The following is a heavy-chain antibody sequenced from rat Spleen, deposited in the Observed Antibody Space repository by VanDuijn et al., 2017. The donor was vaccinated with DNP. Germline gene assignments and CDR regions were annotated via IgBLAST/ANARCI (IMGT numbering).Heavy chain of an antibody. D-gene: IGHD1-8*01. V-gene: IGHV1-43*01. J-gene: IGHJ2*01. CDR3: ARRRLPYWYFDF. CDR1: GYTFTSYY. Sequence: QVQLQPSGAELAKPGSSVKISCKASGYTFTSYYISWIKQTSGQGLEYIGYIKTGSGGTNYNEKFKGKATLTVDKSSSTAFMQLSSLTPDDSAVYYCARRRLPYWYFDFWGQGVMVTVSS. CDR2: IKTGSGGT.